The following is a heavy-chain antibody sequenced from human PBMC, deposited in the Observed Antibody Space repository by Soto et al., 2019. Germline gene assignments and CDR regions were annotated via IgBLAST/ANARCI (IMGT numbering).Heavy chain of an antibody. J-gene: IGHJ4*02. CDR1: GGSISSGGYY. Sequence: QVQLQESGPGLVKPSQTLSLTCTVSGGSISSGGYYWSLIRQHPGKGLEWIGYIYYSGSTYYNPSLKSRVTISVDTSKNQFSLKLSSVTAADTAVYYCATNGGYVSHAFDYWGQGTLVTVSS. CDR3: ATNGGYVSHAFDY. V-gene: IGHV4-31*03. D-gene: IGHD5-12*01. CDR2: IYYSGST.